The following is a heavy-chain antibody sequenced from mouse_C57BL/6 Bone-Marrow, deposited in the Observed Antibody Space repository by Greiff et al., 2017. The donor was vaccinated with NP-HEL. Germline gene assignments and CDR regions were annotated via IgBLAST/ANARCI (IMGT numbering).Heavy chain of an antibody. CDR1: GYTFTDYY. CDR2: INPNNGGT. J-gene: IGHJ3*01. CDR3: ARGWTFAY. D-gene: IGHD2-3*01. Sequence: VQLQQSGPELVKPGASVKISCKASGYTFTDYYMNWVKQSHGKSLEWIGDINPNNGGTSYNQKFKGKATLTVDKSSSTAYMKLRSLTSEDSAVYYCARGWTFAYWGQGTLVTVSA. V-gene: IGHV1-26*01.